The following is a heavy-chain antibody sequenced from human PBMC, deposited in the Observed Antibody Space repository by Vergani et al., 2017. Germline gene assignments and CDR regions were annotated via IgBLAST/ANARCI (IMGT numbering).Heavy chain of an antibody. V-gene: IGHV7-4-1*02. Sequence: QVQLVQSGAEVKKPGASVKVSCKASGYTFSDHHLHWVRQAPGQGLEWVGWINTNTGNPTYAQGFTGRFVFSLDTSVSTAYLQISSLKAEDTAVYYCARGYYYGSGSFDYWGQGTLVTVSS. CDR3: ARGYYYGSGSFDY. CDR2: INTNTGNP. CDR1: GYTFSDHH. D-gene: IGHD3-10*01. J-gene: IGHJ4*02.